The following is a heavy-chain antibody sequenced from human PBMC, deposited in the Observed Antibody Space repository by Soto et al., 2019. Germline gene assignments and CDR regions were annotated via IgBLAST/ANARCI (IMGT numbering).Heavy chain of an antibody. V-gene: IGHV4-30-2*01. CDR1: GGSISSGGYS. CDR2: IYHSGST. J-gene: IGHJ4*02. D-gene: IGHD1-7*01. Sequence: SETLSLTCAVSGGSISSGGYSWSWIRQPPGKGLEWIGYIYHSGSTYYNPSLKSRVTISLDKSENQFSLKVTSLTAADTAVYYCASRDPGTSVDYWGQGTLVTVSS. CDR3: ASRDPGTSVDY.